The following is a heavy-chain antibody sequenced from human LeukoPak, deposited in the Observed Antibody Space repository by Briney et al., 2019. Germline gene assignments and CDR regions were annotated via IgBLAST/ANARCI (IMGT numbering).Heavy chain of an antibody. Sequence: ASVKVSCKVSGYTLTELSMHWVRQAPGKGGEGMGGFDPEDGETIYAQKFQGRVTMTEDTSTDTAYMELSSLRSEDTAVYYCATDYDILTGYGYWGQGTLVTVSS. V-gene: IGHV1-24*01. J-gene: IGHJ4*02. D-gene: IGHD3-9*01. CDR3: ATDYDILTGYGY. CDR2: FDPEDGET. CDR1: GYTLTELS.